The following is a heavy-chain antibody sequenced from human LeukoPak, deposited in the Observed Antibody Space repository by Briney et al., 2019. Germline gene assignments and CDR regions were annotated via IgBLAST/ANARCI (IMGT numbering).Heavy chain of an antibody. D-gene: IGHD3-22*01. CDR1: LYTFTGYY. CDR2: INPNSGGI. CDR3: ARDKYYYDSSGYFRFFDY. Sequence: ASVKVSCKASLYTFTGYYMHWVRQAPGQGLEWMGWINPNSGGINYAQKFQGRVTMTRDTSISTAYMELSRLRSDDPAAYYCARDKYYYDSSGYFRFFDYWGQGTLVTVSS. J-gene: IGHJ4*02. V-gene: IGHV1-2*02.